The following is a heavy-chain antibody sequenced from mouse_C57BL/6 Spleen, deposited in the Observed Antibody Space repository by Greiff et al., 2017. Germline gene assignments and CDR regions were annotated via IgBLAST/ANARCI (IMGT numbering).Heavy chain of an antibody. Sequence: VKLVESGAELVRPGASVTLSCKASGYTFTDYEMHWVKQTPVHGLEWIGAIDPETGGTAYNQKFKGKAILTADKSSSTAYMELRSLTSEDSAVYYCTRERELRQGFAYWGQGTLVTVSA. CDR1: GYTFTDYE. CDR3: TRERELRQGFAY. CDR2: IDPETGGT. J-gene: IGHJ3*01. V-gene: IGHV1-15*01. D-gene: IGHD3-2*02.